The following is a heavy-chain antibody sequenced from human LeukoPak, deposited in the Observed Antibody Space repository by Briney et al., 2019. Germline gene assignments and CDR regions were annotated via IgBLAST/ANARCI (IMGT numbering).Heavy chain of an antibody. D-gene: IGHD3-10*01. CDR1: GISLSNYA. J-gene: IGHJ4*02. Sequence: PGGSLRLSCVVSGISLSNYAMTWVRQAPGKGLEWVSYISERGGSTTYADSVKGRFTISRDTSLNTLYLQMNNLRAEDTAVYFCAKRGVVIRGILVIGYHQEAYHYDFWGQGTLATVSS. V-gene: IGHV3-23*01. CDR2: ISERGGST. CDR3: AKRGVVIRGILVIGYHQEAYHYDF.